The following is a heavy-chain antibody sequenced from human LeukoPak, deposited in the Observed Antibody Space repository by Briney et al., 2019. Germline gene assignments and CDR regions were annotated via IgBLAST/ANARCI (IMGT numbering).Heavy chain of an antibody. CDR3: AWARYGSGGYFFDF. V-gene: IGHV3-7*04. D-gene: IGHD3-10*01. CDR1: GFNFNSYW. CDR2: IKQDGSEI. J-gene: IGHJ4*02. Sequence: TGGSLRLSCAASGFNFNSYWMSWVRQAPGKGLECVANIKQDGSEIYFVDSVKGRFTISRDNAKSSLYLQMNSLRGEDTAVYYCAWARYGSGGYFFDFWGQGTLVTVSS.